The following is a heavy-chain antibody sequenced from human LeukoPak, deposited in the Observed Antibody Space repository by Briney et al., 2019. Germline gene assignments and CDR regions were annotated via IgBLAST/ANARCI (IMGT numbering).Heavy chain of an antibody. Sequence: ASVKVSCKAFGYTFTSYGISWVRQAPGQGLEWMGWISAYNGNTNYAEKLQGRVTMTTDTSTSTAYMELRSLRSDDTAVYYCARENGDLYYFDYWGQGTLVTVSS. V-gene: IGHV1-18*01. J-gene: IGHJ4*02. CDR3: ARENGDLYYFDY. CDR2: ISAYNGNT. D-gene: IGHD4-17*01. CDR1: GYTFTSYG.